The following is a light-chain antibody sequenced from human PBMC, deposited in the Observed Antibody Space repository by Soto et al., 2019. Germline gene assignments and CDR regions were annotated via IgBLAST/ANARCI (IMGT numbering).Light chain of an antibody. CDR1: QSVSSNY. CDR2: GAS. V-gene: IGKV3-20*01. J-gene: IGKJ2*01. CDR3: QLYDNSLYT. Sequence: EMVLTQSAGTLSLSPGERATLSCRASQSVSSNYLAWYQQKPGQAPRLLIYGASTRATGIPDRFSGSGSGTDFTLTISRLEPEDFAVYYCQLYDNSLYTFGQGTNLDIK.